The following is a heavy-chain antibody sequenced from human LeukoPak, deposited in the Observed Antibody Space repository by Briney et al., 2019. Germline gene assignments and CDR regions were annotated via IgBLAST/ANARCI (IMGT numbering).Heavy chain of an antibody. CDR2: ISSSGSTI. V-gene: IGHV3-48*04. CDR1: GFTFSIYW. D-gene: IGHD3-9*01. J-gene: IGHJ6*02. CDR3: ARDGYDILTGYYYYYYGMDV. Sequence: GGSLRLSCAASGFTFSIYWLSWVRQAPGKGLEWVSYISSSGSTIYYADSVKGRFTISRDNDKNSLYLQMNSLRAEDTAVYYCARDGYDILTGYYYYYYGMDVWGQGTTVTVSS.